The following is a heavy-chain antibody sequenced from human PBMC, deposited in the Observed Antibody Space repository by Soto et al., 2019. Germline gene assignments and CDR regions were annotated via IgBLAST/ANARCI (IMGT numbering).Heavy chain of an antibody. J-gene: IGHJ6*02. CDR2: INHSGST. CDR1: GGSFSGYY. CDR3: ASPRDYYYYCGMDV. Sequence: QVQLQQWGAGLLKPSETLSLTCAVYGGSFSGYYWSWIRQPPGKGLEWIGEINHSGSTNYNPSLKSRGTVSVDTSKNQFSVQLSSVTAADAAVYYCASPRDYYYYCGMDVWGQGTTVTVSS. V-gene: IGHV4-34*01.